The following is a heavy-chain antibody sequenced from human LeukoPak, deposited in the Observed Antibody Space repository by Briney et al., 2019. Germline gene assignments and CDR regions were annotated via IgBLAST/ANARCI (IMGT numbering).Heavy chain of an antibody. Sequence: GASVKVSCKSSGYTFTNYGISWVRPAPGQGLEWMGWISAYNGNTNYAQKLQGRVTMTTDTSTSTAYMELRSLRSDDTAVYYCARLLGYDSSGYHKDPIDYYYYYGMDVWGQGTTVTVSS. V-gene: IGHV1-18*01. D-gene: IGHD3-22*01. CDR2: ISAYNGNT. J-gene: IGHJ6*02. CDR1: GYTFTNYG. CDR3: ARLLGYDSSGYHKDPIDYYYYYGMDV.